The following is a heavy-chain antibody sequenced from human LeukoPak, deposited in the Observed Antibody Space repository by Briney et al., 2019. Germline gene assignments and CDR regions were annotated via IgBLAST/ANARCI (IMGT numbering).Heavy chain of an antibody. CDR1: GGSISSYY. J-gene: IGHJ2*01. D-gene: IGHD2-2*01. V-gene: IGHV4-59*01. CDR2: IYYSGST. Sequence: SETLSLTCTVSGGSISSYYWSWIRQPPGKGLEWIGYIYYSGSTNYNPSLKSRVTISVDTSKNQFSLKLSSVTAADTAVYYCAREYHPTSRSRDRYFDLWGRGTLVTVSS. CDR3: AREYHPTSRSRDRYFDL.